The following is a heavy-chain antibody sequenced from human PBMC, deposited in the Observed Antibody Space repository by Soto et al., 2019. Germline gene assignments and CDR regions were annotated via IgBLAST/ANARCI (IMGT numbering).Heavy chain of an antibody. J-gene: IGHJ4*02. CDR1: GGTFSSYT. CDR3: ARGIAAAGTPDY. D-gene: IGHD6-13*01. V-gene: IGHV1-69*02. Sequence: QVQLVQSGAEVKKPGSSVKVSCKASGGTFSSYTISWVRQAPGQGLEWMGRIIPILGIANSAQKFQGRVTITADKSTSTAYMELSSLRSEDTAVYYCARGIAAAGTPDYWGQGTLVTVSS. CDR2: IIPILGIA.